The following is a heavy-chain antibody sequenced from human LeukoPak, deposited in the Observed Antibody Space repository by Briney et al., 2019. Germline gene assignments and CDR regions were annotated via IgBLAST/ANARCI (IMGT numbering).Heavy chain of an antibody. V-gene: IGHV4-59*11. CDR1: GGSISSHY. J-gene: IGHJ6*03. CDR2: IYYSGST. CDR3: ARAPRTHYYYYMDV. D-gene: IGHD1-7*01. Sequence: SETLSLTCTVSGGSISSHYWCWIRQPPGKGLEWIGYIYYSGSTNYNPSLKSRVTISVDTSKNQFSLKLSSVTAADTAVYYCARAPRTHYYYYMDVWGKGTTVTVSS.